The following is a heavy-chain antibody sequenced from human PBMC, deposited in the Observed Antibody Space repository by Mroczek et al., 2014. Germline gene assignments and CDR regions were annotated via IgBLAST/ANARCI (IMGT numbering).Heavy chain of an antibody. V-gene: IGHV1-69*12. Sequence: QVQLVQSGAEVKKPGSSVKVSCKASGGTFSSYAISWVRQAPGQGLEWMGGIIPIFGTANYAQKFQGRVTITADESTSTAYMELSSLRSEDTAVYYCASRFDYGGNPGRYYYYYYYMDVWGKGTTVTVS. CDR2: IIPIFGTA. CDR3: ASRFDYGGNPGRYYYYYYYMDV. CDR1: GGTFSSYA. D-gene: IGHD4-23*01. J-gene: IGHJ6*03.